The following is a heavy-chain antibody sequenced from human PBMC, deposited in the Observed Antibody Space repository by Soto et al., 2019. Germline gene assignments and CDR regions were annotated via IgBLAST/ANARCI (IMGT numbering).Heavy chain of an antibody. D-gene: IGHD2-2*01. V-gene: IGHV3-9*01. Sequence: EVQLVESGGGLVQPGRSLRLSCAASGFTFDDYAMHWVRQAPGKGLEWVSGISWNSGSIGYADSVKGRFTISRDNAKNALYLQMKSLRAEDTALYYCASATYCSSTSCYEDDAFDIWGQGTMVTVSS. CDR2: ISWNSGSI. CDR3: ASATYCSSTSCYEDDAFDI. J-gene: IGHJ3*02. CDR1: GFTFDDYA.